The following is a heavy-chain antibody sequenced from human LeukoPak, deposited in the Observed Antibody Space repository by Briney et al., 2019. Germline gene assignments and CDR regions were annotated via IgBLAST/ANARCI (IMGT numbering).Heavy chain of an antibody. D-gene: IGHD6-13*01. CDR1: GFTFDDYA. J-gene: IGHJ3*02. CDR2: ISWNSGSI. Sequence: GGSLRLSCAASGFTFDDYAMHWVRQAPGKGLEWVSGISWNSGSIGYADSVKGRFTISRDNAKNSLCLQMNSLRAEDTALYYCAKDSSSSSWSGAFDIWGQGTMVTVSS. CDR3: AKDSSSSSWSGAFDI. V-gene: IGHV3-9*01.